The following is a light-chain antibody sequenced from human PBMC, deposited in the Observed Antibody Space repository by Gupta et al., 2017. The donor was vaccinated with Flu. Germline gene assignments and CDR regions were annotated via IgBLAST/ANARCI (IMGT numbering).Light chain of an antibody. CDR3: LLYYGGAWV. J-gene: IGLJ3*02. CDR2: TTS. Sequence: QTVVTQETSLTVSLGGTVTLTCAPSTGPATRDYSPNWLQQKPLQPPRSLIYTTSTKHSWTPARFSGSRLGGKAALTVSGVQPEDEADYYCLLYYGGAWVFGGGTKLTVL. V-gene: IGLV7-43*01. CDR1: TGPATRDYS.